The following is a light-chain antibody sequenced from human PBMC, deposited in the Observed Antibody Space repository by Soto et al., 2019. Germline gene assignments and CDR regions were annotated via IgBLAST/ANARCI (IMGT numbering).Light chain of an antibody. CDR3: ATWDDSLNVV. Sequence: QSVLTQSPSASGTPGQRVSISCSGSSSNIGSNTVSWYQHVPGTAPKLLIYSNEQRPSAVPGRFSGSKSGSSASLAISGLQSEDEAYYYCATWDDSLNVVFGGGTKLTVL. V-gene: IGLV1-44*01. CDR1: SSNIGSNT. J-gene: IGLJ3*02. CDR2: SNE.